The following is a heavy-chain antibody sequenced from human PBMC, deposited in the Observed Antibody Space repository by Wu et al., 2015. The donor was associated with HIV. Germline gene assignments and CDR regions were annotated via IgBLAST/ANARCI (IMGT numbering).Heavy chain of an antibody. D-gene: IGHD3-22*01. J-gene: IGHJ4*02. CDR3: ARESIDMDSSGKRAHRGHYFDY. V-gene: IGHV1-46*01. Sequence: VQLVHPGAEVRKPGASVKISCRPFGYSFPHKFIHWVRRAPGQGFEWMGLINPSSGDTSSAQKFRGRVTLTRETTANRVYLELRSLRSDDTAFYYCARESIDMDSSGKRAHRGHYFDYWGQGTEVTVSS. CDR1: GYSFPHKF. CDR2: INPSSGDT.